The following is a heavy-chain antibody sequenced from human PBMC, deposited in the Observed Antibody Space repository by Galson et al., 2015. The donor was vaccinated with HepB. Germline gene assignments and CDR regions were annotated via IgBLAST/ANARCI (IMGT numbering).Heavy chain of an antibody. CDR2: INPSGGST. Sequence: SVKVSCKASGYTFTRYYMHWVRQAPGQGLEWMGIINPSGGSTSYAQKFQGRVTMTRDTSTSTVYMELSSLRSEDTAVYYCARERMATSPRRAVKGYYYYGMDVWGQGTTVTVSS. CDR3: ARERMATSPRRAVKGYYYYGMDV. V-gene: IGHV1-46*01. D-gene: IGHD5-24*01. CDR1: GYTFTRYY. J-gene: IGHJ6*02.